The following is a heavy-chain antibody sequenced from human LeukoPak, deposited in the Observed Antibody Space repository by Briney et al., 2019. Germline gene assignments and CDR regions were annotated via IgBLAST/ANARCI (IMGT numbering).Heavy chain of an antibody. Sequence: GGSLRLSCAASGFTFSSYGMHWVRQAPGKGLEWVAFIRCDGSNKYYADSVKGRFTISRDNSKNTLYLQMNSLRAEDTAVYYCARRDGYNSIDAFDIWGQGTMVTVSS. D-gene: IGHD5-24*01. V-gene: IGHV3-30*02. CDR3: ARRDGYNSIDAFDI. CDR2: IRCDGSNK. CDR1: GFTFSSYG. J-gene: IGHJ3*02.